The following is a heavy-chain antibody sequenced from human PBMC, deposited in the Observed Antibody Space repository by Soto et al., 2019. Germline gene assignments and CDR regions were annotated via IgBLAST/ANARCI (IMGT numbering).Heavy chain of an antibody. CDR3: ARRVGATPQIS. CDR1: GSSVSDASYH. D-gene: IGHD1-26*01. V-gene: IGHV4-61*01. Sequence: QVQLQESGPGLVKPSETLSLTCSVSGSSVSDASYHWVWVRQPPGKGLKWIGNIYYSGDTNYNPSLKCRVTISVDASKTQFSLKLSSVTAADTAVYYCARRVGATPQISWGQGTLVTVPS. J-gene: IGHJ4*02. CDR2: IYYSGDT.